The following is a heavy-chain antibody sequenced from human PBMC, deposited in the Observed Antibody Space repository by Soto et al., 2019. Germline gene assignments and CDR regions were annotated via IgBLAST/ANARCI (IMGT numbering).Heavy chain of an antibody. V-gene: IGHV4-59*08. Sequence: SETLSLTCTVSGGSISSYYWSWIRQPPGKGLEWIGYIYYSGSTNYNPSLKSRVTISVDTSKNQFSLKLSSVTAADTAVYYCARSSFYPHPSPDYWGQGTLVTVSS. CDR1: GGSISSYY. CDR2: IYYSGST. CDR3: ARSSFYPHPSPDY. J-gene: IGHJ4*02.